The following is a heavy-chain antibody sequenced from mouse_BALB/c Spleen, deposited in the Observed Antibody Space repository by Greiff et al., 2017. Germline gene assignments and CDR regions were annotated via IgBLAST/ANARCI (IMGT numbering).Heavy chain of an antibody. Sequence: EVQGVESGGGLVKPGGSLKLSCAASGFTFSSYAMSWVRQTPEKRLEWVATISSGGSYTYYPDSVKGRFTISRDNAKNTLYLQISSLRSEDTAMYYCARHNDGYYDYWGQGTTLTVSS. D-gene: IGHD2-3*01. CDR3: ARHNDGYYDY. V-gene: IGHV5-9-3*01. J-gene: IGHJ2*01. CDR2: ISSGGSYT. CDR1: GFTFSSYA.